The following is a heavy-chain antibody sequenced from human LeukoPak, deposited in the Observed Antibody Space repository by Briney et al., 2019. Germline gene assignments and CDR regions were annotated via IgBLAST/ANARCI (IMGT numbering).Heavy chain of an antibody. CDR1: GFTFSNYA. D-gene: IGHD3-9*01. CDR2: ISGSGART. J-gene: IGHJ5*02. Sequence: PGGSLRLSCAASGFTFSNYAMSWVRQAPGKGLEWVSGISGSGARTDYADFVKGRFTISRDNSKNTLFLQMNSLRAEDTAVYYCAKRGLAFDILTGQGYNWFDPWGQGTLVTVSS. V-gene: IGHV3-23*01. CDR3: AKRGLAFDILTGQGYNWFDP.